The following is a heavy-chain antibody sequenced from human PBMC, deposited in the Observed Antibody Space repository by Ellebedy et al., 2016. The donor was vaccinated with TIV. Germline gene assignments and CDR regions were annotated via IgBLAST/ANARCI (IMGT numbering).Heavy chain of an antibody. CDR1: GFSFSTYW. CDR2: LNSDGSGT. J-gene: IGHJ4*02. D-gene: IGHD1-26*01. Sequence: PGGSLRLSCAASGFSFSTYWMHWVRQAPGKGLVWVSHLNSDGSGTSYADSVKGRFTISRDYAKNTLYLQMNSLRAEDTAVYSCARDGAGPTPLDYWGQGTLVTVSS. CDR3: ARDGAGPTPLDY. V-gene: IGHV3-74*01.